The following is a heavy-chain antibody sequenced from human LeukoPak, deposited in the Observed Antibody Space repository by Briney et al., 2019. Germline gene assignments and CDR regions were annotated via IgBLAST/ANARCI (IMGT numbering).Heavy chain of an antibody. CDR2: IYTSGST. Sequence: SETLSLTCTVSGGSISSGSYYWSWIRQPAGKGLEWIGRIYTSGSTNYNPSLKSRVTISVDTSKNQFSLKLSSVTAADTAVYYCARDSGYFDLRGQGTLVTVSS. CDR1: GGSISSGSYY. CDR3: ARDSGYFDL. V-gene: IGHV4-61*02. D-gene: IGHD2-15*01. J-gene: IGHJ4*02.